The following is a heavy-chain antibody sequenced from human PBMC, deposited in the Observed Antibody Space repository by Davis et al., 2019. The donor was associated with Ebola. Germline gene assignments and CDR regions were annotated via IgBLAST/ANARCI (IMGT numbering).Heavy chain of an antibody. CDR2: ISSSSSTI. V-gene: IGHV3-48*01. D-gene: IGHD3-22*01. CDR1: GFTFSSYS. J-gene: IGHJ3*01. CDR3: ARDYDAP. Sequence: GGSLRLSCAASGFTFSSYSMNWVRQAPGKGLEWVSYISSSSSTIYYADSVKGRFTISRDNSKNTVYLQVNSLRAEDTAVYYCARDYDAPWGQGTMVTVSS.